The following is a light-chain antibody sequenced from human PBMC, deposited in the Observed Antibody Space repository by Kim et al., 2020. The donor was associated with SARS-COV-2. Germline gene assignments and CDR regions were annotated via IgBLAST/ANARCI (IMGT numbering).Light chain of an antibody. CDR1: QDINNY. Sequence: DIQMTQSPSSLSASVGDRVTITCQASQDINNYLNWYQQKPGRAPKLLIYDASNLETGVPSRFSGSGSATDFTFTISSLQPQDIATYYCQQYRNLPLTFGGETKVDIK. CDR2: DAS. CDR3: QQYRNLPLT. V-gene: IGKV1-33*01. J-gene: IGKJ4*01.